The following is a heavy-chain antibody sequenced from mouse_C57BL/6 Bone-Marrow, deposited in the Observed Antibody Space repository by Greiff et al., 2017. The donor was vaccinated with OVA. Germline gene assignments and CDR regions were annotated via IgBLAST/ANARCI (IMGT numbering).Heavy chain of an antibody. J-gene: IGHJ3*01. CDR1: GYTFTSYW. Sequence: QVQLQQPGAELVKPGASVKMSCKASGYTFTSYWITWVKQRPGQGLEWIGDIYPGSGSTNYNEKFKSKATLTVDTASSTAYMQRSSQTSEDSAVYYCARLGGAYWGQGTLVTVSA. V-gene: IGHV1-55*01. CDR2: IYPGSGST. CDR3: ARLGGAY.